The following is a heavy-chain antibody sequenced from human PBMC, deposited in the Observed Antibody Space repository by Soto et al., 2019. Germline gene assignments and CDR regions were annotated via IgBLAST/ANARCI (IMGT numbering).Heavy chain of an antibody. CDR1: GYRFDSNW. V-gene: IGHV5-51*01. Sequence: GESLKISCKGSGYRFDSNWIGWVRQMPGKGLEWIGIIYPVDSDTKLSPSFQGRVTMSDDRSISTAYLQWSSLKASDTAMYYCARQVVRELDYWGQGTMVTVSS. D-gene: IGHD2-15*01. J-gene: IGHJ4*02. CDR2: IYPVDSDT. CDR3: ARQVVRELDY.